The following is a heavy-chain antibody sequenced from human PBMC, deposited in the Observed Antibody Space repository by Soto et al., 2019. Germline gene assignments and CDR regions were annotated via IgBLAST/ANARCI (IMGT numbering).Heavy chain of an antibody. J-gene: IGHJ3*02. Sequence: QVQLQESGPGLVKPSETLSLTCTVSGGSISSYYWSWIRQPPGKGLEWIGYIYYSGSTNYNPSLKRRXXIXVXXSTNQFSLKLSSVTAADTAVYYCASRVVASDAFDIWGQGTMVTVSS. CDR3: ASRVVASDAFDI. CDR1: GGSISSYY. D-gene: IGHD5-12*01. CDR2: IYYSGST. V-gene: IGHV4-59*01.